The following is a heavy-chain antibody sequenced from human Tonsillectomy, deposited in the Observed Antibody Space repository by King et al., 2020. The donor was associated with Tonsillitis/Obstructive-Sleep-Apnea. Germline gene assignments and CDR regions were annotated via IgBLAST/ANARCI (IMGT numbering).Heavy chain of an antibody. V-gene: IGHV1-69*01. Sequence: QLVQSGAEVKKPGSSVKVSCKASGGTFNSYGITWVRQAPGQGLEWMGGITPIDGTANYAQSFQGRVTITADESTSTVKMELSGMRSEGTAVYYCATDRRISAHPLKYEYYMDVWGKGTTVTVS. CDR3: ATDRRISAHPLKYEYYMDV. CDR1: GGTFNSYG. CDR2: ITPIDGTA. J-gene: IGHJ6*03. D-gene: IGHD6-6*01.